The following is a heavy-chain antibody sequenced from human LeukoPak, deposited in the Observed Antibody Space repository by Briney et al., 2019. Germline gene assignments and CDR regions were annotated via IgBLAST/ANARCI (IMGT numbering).Heavy chain of an antibody. CDR3: ARGSHRHRYGDY. Sequence: PSETLSLTCTVSGGSISSGSYYWSWIRQPAGKGLEWIGRIYTSGSTNYNPSLKSRVTISVDTSKNPFSLKLSSVTAADTAVYYCARGSHRHRYGDYWGQGPLVTVSS. V-gene: IGHV4-61*02. CDR2: IYTSGST. CDR1: GGSISSGSYY. J-gene: IGHJ4*02. D-gene: IGHD5-18*01.